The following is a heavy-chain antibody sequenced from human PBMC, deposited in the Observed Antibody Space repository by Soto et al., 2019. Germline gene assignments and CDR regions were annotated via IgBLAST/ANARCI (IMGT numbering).Heavy chain of an antibody. J-gene: IGHJ3*02. V-gene: IGHV4-4*07. CDR2: IYTSGST. D-gene: IGHD2-2*01. CDR1: GGSISSYY. Sequence: PSETLSLTCTVSGGSISSYYWSWIRQPAGKGLEWIGRIYTSGSTNYNPSLKSRVTMSVDTSKNQFSLKLSSVTAADTAVYYCARINMDCSSTSCYHSPDAFDIWGQGTMVTVSS. CDR3: ARINMDCSSTSCYHSPDAFDI.